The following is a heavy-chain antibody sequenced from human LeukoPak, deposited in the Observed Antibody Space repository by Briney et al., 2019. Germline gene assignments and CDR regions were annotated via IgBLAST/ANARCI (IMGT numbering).Heavy chain of an antibody. Sequence: GGSLRLSCAASGFTVSSNYMSWVRQAPGKGLEWVSVIYSGGNTYYADSVKGRFTISRDNSKNTLYLQMNSLRAEDTAVYYCARDLTIAVAGSGGNYWGQGTLVTVSS. D-gene: IGHD6-19*01. J-gene: IGHJ4*02. CDR2: IYSGGNT. CDR1: GFTVSSNY. V-gene: IGHV3-66*01. CDR3: ARDLTIAVAGSGGNY.